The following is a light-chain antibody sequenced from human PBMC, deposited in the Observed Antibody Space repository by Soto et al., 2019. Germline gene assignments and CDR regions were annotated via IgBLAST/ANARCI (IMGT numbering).Light chain of an antibody. CDR1: SSNIGAGYD. V-gene: IGLV1-40*01. J-gene: IGLJ2*01. Sequence: QSVLTQPPSVSGATGQRVTISCTGSSSNIGAGYDVHWYQQLPGTAPKLLIYGNSNRPSGVPDRFSGSKSGTSASLAITGLQSEDEADYYCQSYDSRLSGSVVFGGGTKLTVL. CDR2: GNS. CDR3: QSYDSRLSGSVV.